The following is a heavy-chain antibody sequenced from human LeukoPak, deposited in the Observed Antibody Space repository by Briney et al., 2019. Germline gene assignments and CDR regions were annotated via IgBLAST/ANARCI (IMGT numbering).Heavy chain of an antibody. CDR1: GYTFTSYG. Sequence: ASEKVSCKASGYTFTSYGISWVRQAPGQGLEWMGWISAYNGNTNYAQKLQGRVTMTTDKSTSTAYMELSSLRSEDTAVYYCARSRYYYDSSGYYFDYWGQGTLVTVSS. V-gene: IGHV1-18*01. J-gene: IGHJ4*02. CDR3: ARSRYYYDSSGYYFDY. D-gene: IGHD3-22*01. CDR2: ISAYNGNT.